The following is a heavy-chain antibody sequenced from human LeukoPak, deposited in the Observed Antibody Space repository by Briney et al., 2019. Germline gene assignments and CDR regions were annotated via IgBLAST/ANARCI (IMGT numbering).Heavy chain of an antibody. CDR3: AKGFLPTSSSSNYVSFDF. Sequence: PGGSLRLSCAASGFTFSSYWMHWVRQAPGKGLVWVSRINTDGSGTSYADSVKGRFTISRDNAKNTLYLQMNSLRAEDTAVYYCAKGFLPTSSSSNYVSFDFWGQGTLVTVSS. V-gene: IGHV3-74*01. D-gene: IGHD6-13*01. CDR1: GFTFSSYW. CDR2: INTDGSGT. J-gene: IGHJ4*02.